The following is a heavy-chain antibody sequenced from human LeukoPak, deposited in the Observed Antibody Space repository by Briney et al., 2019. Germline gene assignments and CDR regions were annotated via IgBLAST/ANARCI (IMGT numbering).Heavy chain of an antibody. J-gene: IGHJ4*02. V-gene: IGHV3-23*01. D-gene: IGHD1-1*01. CDR2: ISGSVGST. Sequence: GGSLRLSCAASGFTFSSYAMSWVRQAPGKGLEWVSAISGSVGSTYYADSVKGRFTISRDNSKNTLYLQMNSLRAEDTAAYYCAKGSQHNWKWFDYWGQGTLVTVSS. CDR3: AKGSQHNWKWFDY. CDR1: GFTFSSYA.